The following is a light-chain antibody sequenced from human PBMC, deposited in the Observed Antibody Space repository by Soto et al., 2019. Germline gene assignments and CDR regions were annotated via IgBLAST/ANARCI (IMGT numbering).Light chain of an antibody. Sequence: DIQMTQSPSSLSASVGARVTITCRASQTISRFLSWYQQKPGKAPKLLIYAASTLQPGVPSRFSDSGSGTDFTQTIRSLQPECFATYYGQRSYSGLYSCGQGTELEIK. J-gene: IGKJ2*01. CDR3: QRSYSGLYS. CDR1: QTISRF. V-gene: IGKV1-39*01. CDR2: AAS.